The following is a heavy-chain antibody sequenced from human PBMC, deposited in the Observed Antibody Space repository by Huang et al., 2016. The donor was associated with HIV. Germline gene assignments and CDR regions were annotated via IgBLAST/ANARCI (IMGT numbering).Heavy chain of an antibody. CDR1: GFIFSNYG. Sequence: QVQLVESGGGVVQPGRSLRLSCAASGFIFSNYGMHWVRQGPGKVLEWVVLISYDGSKKYYTDSVKDRFSISRDNSKNTLYLQMNSLRAEDTAVYYCALKGDSSGWEYFRHWGQSTLVTVSS. CDR3: ALKGDSSGWEYFRH. V-gene: IGHV3-30*03. CDR2: ISYDGSKK. J-gene: IGHJ1*01. D-gene: IGHD6-19*01.